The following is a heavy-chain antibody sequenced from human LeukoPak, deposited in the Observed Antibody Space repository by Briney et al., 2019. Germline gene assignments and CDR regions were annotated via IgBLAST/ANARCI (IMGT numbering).Heavy chain of an antibody. J-gene: IGHJ6*02. Sequence: TLSLTCAVYGGSFSGYYWSWIRQPPGKGLEWIGEINHSGSTYYNPSLKSRVTISVDTSKNQFSLKLSSVTAADTAVYYCARRYYDFWSGYYYGMDVWGQGTTVTVSS. V-gene: IGHV4-34*09. CDR3: ARRYYDFWSGYYYGMDV. D-gene: IGHD3-3*01. CDR2: INHSGST. CDR1: GGSFSGYY.